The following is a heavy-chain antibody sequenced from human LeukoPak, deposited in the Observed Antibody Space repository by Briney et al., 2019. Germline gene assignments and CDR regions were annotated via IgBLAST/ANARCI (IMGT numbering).Heavy chain of an antibody. Sequence: ASVKVSCKASGGTFSSYAISWVRQAPGQGLEWMGGIIPIFGTANYAQKFQGRVTITADKSTSTAYMELSSLRSEDTAVYYCARSNGVGELLNYFDYWGQGTLVAVSS. V-gene: IGHV1-69*06. CDR1: GGTFSSYA. CDR2: IIPIFGTA. J-gene: IGHJ4*02. D-gene: IGHD1-26*01. CDR3: ARSNGVGELLNYFDY.